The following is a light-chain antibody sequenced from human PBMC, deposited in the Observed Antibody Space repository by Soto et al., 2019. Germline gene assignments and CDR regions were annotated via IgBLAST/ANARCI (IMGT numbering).Light chain of an antibody. V-gene: IGKV3-11*01. J-gene: IGKJ3*01. Sequence: EIVLTQSPATLSLSPGERATLSCRASQSVSGYLAWYQQKPGQAPRLLIYDTSTRATGLPARFSGSGSGTDFALTISRLEPEDFPVYYCEQRSSCHTCGPGTKVDI. CDR1: QSVSGY. CDR3: EQRSSCHT. CDR2: DTS.